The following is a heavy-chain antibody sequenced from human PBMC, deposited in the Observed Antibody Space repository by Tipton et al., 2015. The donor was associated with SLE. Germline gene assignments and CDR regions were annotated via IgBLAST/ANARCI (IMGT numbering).Heavy chain of an antibody. CDR2: IRNKGYYGTT. V-gene: IGHV3-49*04. CDR3: TTDSPFDY. Sequence: SLRLSCTGSGFTFGAYAMTWVRQAPGKGLEWVGFIRNKGYYGTTEYAASVIGRFTISRDDSKSIAYLQMNNLRIEDTAVYYCTTDSPFDYWGQGTLVTVSS. J-gene: IGHJ4*02. CDR1: GFTFGAYA.